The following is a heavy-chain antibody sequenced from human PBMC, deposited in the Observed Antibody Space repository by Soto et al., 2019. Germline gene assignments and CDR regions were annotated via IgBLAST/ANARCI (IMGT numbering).Heavy chain of an antibody. CDR1: GFSVSFNY. V-gene: IGHV3-53*02. J-gene: IGHJ3*01. Sequence: EVQLVETGGGLIQPGGSLRLSCAASGFSVSFNYMSWVRQAPGRGLEWVSLIYSGGSTYYADSVKGRFTISREISRNTLYLQMNSLRVEDTAVYYCARDSTTHDAFDVWGQGTVVTVSS. CDR2: IYSGGST. D-gene: IGHD1-26*01. CDR3: ARDSTTHDAFDV.